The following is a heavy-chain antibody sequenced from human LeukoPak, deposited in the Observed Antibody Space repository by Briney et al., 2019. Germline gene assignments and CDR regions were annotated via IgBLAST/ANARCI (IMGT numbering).Heavy chain of an antibody. V-gene: IGHV4-31*03. CDR1: GGSISSGGYY. CDR2: IYYSGST. Sequence: SETLSLTCTVPGGSISSGGYYWSWIRQHPGKGLEWIGYIYYSGSTYYNPSLKSRVTISEDTSKNQFSLKLSSVTAADTAVYYCARGNYLYDFWSGYELEQSYYFDYWGQGTLVTVSS. D-gene: IGHD3-3*01. J-gene: IGHJ4*02. CDR3: ARGNYLYDFWSGYELEQSYYFDY.